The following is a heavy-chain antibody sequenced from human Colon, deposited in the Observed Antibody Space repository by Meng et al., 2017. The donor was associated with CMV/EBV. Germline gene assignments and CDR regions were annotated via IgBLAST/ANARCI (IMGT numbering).Heavy chain of an antibody. D-gene: IGHD4-11*01. CDR2: AKWNGDKA. CDR1: GFVFDDFD. J-gene: IGHJ4*02. V-gene: IGHV3-20*04. CDR3: ARLPDLYSNYPDY. Sequence: GESLKISCVASGFVFDDFDISWVRLIPGKGLEWVSGAKWNGDKAGYADSVEGRFTVSRDNGKNSLYLQMDSLRDEDSGFYYCARLPDLYSNYPDYWGQGTLVTVSS.